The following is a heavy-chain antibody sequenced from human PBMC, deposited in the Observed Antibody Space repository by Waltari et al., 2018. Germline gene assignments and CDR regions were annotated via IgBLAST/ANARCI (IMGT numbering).Heavy chain of an antibody. CDR3: ARIITIFGVVPNNWFDP. D-gene: IGHD3-3*01. Sequence: VQLVQSGAEVKKPGASVKVSCKASGYTFTSYGISWVRQAPGQGLEWMGWISAYNGNTNYAQKLQGRVTMTTDTSTSTAYMELRSLRSDDTAVYYCARIITIFGVVPNNWFDPWGQGTLVTVSS. J-gene: IGHJ5*02. CDR1: GYTFTSYG. CDR2: ISAYNGNT. V-gene: IGHV1-18*04.